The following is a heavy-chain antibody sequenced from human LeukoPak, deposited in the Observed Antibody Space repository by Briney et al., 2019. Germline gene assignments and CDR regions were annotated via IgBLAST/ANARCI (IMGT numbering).Heavy chain of an antibody. CDR3: ARAHGVVDPFSPFDI. D-gene: IGHD3-22*01. V-gene: IGHV4-59*01. Sequence: PSETLSLTCIVSGGSISSYYWSWIRQPPGKGLEWIGYIYYSGRTNYNPTLKSRVTISVDTSKNQFSLKLSSVTAADTAVYYCARAHGVVDPFSPFDIWGQGTFVTVSS. J-gene: IGHJ3*02. CDR2: IYYSGRT. CDR1: GGSISSYY.